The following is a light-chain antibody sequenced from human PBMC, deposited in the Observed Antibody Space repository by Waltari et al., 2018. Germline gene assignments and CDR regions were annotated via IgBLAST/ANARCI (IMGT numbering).Light chain of an antibody. CDR3: QQHDNLPLT. CDR2: DAS. V-gene: IGKV1-33*01. J-gene: IGKJ4*01. CDR1: QDIRNC. Sequence: DIQMTQSPSSLSASVGDRVTIACQATQDIRNCFNCFQEKPGKAPKVPIYDASNVETGVPSRFSGSGSWTDFNFTISSLQPEDIATYFCQQHDNLPLTFDGGTKVEIK.